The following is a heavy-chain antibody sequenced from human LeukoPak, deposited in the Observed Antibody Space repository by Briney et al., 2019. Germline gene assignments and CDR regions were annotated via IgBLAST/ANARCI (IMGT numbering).Heavy chain of an antibody. Sequence: GGSLRLSCAASGFTFSSYWMNWVRQAPGKGLVWVSRIASDGSSTTYADSVKGRFSISRDNAKNTLYLQMNSLRVEDTAVYYCARGRPHGNDYWGQGTLVTVSS. CDR3: ARGRPHGNDY. V-gene: IGHV3-74*01. D-gene: IGHD4-23*01. CDR2: IASDGSST. J-gene: IGHJ4*02. CDR1: GFTFSSYW.